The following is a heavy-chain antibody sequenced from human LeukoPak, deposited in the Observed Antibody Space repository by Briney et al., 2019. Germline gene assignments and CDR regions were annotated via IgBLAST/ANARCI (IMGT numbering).Heavy chain of an antibody. D-gene: IGHD6-19*01. V-gene: IGHV3-30*02. CDR3: AKDRRYSTGWYATDC. CDR2: KRSYGSDE. J-gene: IGHJ4*02. Sequence: PGGSLRLSCAASGFSFSSYGMHWVRQAPGKGLEWVAFKRSYGSDEFYADSVRGRFTISRDNKNTLYLQMNRLRSEDTAIYYCAKDRRYSTGWYATDCSGQGTLVTVSS. CDR1: GFSFSSYG.